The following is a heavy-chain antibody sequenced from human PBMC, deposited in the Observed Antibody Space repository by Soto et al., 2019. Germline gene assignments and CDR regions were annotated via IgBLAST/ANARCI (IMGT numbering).Heavy chain of an antibody. Sequence: SETLSLTCTVSGASISSYYWSWIRQPPGKGLEWIGYIFYSGSTIYNPSLKSRVTISVDTSKNQFSLKLSSVTAADTAVYYCARSLLTYYYGSGSPPYFDSWGQGTLVTVSS. CDR2: IFYSGST. CDR3: ARSLLTYYYGSGSPPYFDS. J-gene: IGHJ4*02. CDR1: GASISSYY. D-gene: IGHD3-10*01. V-gene: IGHV4-59*01.